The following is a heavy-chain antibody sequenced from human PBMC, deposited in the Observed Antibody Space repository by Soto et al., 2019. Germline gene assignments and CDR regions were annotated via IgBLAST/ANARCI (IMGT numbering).Heavy chain of an antibody. CDR3: ARFECSSTSCWHFSFDP. V-gene: IGHV1-18*01. J-gene: IGHJ5*02. Sequence: ASVKVSCKASGYTFTSYGISWVRQAPGQGLEWMGWISAYNGNTNHAQKLQGRVTMTTDTSTSTAYMELRSLRSDDTAVYYCARFECSSTSCWHFSFDPWGQGTLVTVSS. D-gene: IGHD2-2*01. CDR2: ISAYNGNT. CDR1: GYTFTSYG.